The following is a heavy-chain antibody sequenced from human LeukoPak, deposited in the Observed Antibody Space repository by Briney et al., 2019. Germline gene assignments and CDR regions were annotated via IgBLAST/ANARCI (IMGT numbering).Heavy chain of an antibody. CDR2: INHSGST. J-gene: IGHJ4*02. D-gene: IGHD6-19*01. Sequence: SETLSLTCAVYGGSFSGYYWSWIRQPPGKGLEWIGEINHSGSTNYNPSLKSRVTISVDTSKNQFSLKLSSVTAADTAVYYCARGSSGWYSIDYWGQGTLVSVSS. CDR1: GGSFSGYY. V-gene: IGHV4-34*01. CDR3: ARGSSGWYSIDY.